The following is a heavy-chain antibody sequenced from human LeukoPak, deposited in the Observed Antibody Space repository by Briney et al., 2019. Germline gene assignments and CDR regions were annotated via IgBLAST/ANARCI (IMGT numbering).Heavy chain of an antibody. CDR2: IIPIFGTA. Sequence: SVKVSCKASGGTFSSYAISWVRQAPGQGLEWMGGIIPIFGTANYAQKFQGRVTITADKSTSTAYMELSSLRSEDTAVYYCARATSPGALVTHWGQGTLVTVSS. J-gene: IGHJ4*02. CDR3: ARATSPGALVTH. CDR1: GGTFSSYA. V-gene: IGHV1-69*06. D-gene: IGHD4-11*01.